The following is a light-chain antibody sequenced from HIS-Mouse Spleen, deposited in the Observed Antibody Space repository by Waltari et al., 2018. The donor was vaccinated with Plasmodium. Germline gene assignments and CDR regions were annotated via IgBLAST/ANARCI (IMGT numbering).Light chain of an antibody. V-gene: IGLV3-1*01. Sequence: SYELTQPPSVSVSPGQTASITCSGDKLGDKYACWYQQKPGQFPVLVTDQESKRPSGNAGLFSGSNSGNTATLTISGTQAMDEADYYCQAWDSSTAWVFGGGTKLTVL. CDR2: QES. J-gene: IGLJ2*01. CDR1: KLGDKY. CDR3: QAWDSSTAWV.